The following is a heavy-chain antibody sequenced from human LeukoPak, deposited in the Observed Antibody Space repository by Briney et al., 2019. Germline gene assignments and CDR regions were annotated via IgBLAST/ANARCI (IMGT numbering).Heavy chain of an antibody. Sequence: ASVKVSCKASGYTFTSYYMHWVRQAPGQGLEWMGIINPSGGSTSYAQKFQGRVTITTDESTSTAYMELSSLRSEDTAVYYCATSYGSGSAFDYWGQGTLVTVSS. CDR2: INPSGGST. D-gene: IGHD3-10*01. CDR3: ATSYGSGSAFDY. J-gene: IGHJ4*02. V-gene: IGHV1-46*01. CDR1: GYTFTSYY.